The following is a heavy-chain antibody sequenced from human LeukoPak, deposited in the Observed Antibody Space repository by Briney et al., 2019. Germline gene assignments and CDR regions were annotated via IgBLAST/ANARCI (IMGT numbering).Heavy chain of an antibody. Sequence: SETLSLTCAVYGGSFSGYYWSWIRQPPGKGLEWIGEINHSGSTNYNPSLKSRVTISVDTSKNQFSLKLSSVTAADTAVYYCARAEWFERYYFDYWGQGTLVTVSS. J-gene: IGHJ4*02. CDR2: INHSGST. V-gene: IGHV4-34*01. CDR3: ARAEWFERYYFDY. CDR1: GGSFSGYY. D-gene: IGHD3-10*01.